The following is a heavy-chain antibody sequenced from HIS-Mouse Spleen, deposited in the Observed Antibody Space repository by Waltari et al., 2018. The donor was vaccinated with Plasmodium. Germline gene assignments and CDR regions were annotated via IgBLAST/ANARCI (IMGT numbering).Heavy chain of an antibody. CDR2: ISYDGSNK. D-gene: IGHD5-18*01. V-gene: IGHV3-30*04. J-gene: IGHJ3*02. Sequence: QVQLVESGGGVVQPGRSLRLSCAASGFTFSSYAMPRVRQAPGKGLEWVAVISYDGSNKYYADSVKGRFTISRDNSKNTLYLQMNSLRAEDTAVYYCASSRAMERSAFDIWGQGTMVTVSS. CDR1: GFTFSSYA. CDR3: ASSRAMERSAFDI.